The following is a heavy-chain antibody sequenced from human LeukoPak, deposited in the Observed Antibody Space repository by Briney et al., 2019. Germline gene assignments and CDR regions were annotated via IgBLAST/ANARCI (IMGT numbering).Heavy chain of an antibody. J-gene: IGHJ4*02. CDR3: ARTISSGWVDY. CDR2: IYYCGST. V-gene: IGHV4-59*01. Sequence: SETLSLTCTVSGGSINSYYWSWIRQPPGKGLEWIGYIYYCGSTHYNPSLKGRVTISVYTPKNQFSLKLSSVTAADTAVYYCARTISSGWVDYWGQGTLVTVSS. CDR1: GGSINSYY. D-gene: IGHD6-19*01.